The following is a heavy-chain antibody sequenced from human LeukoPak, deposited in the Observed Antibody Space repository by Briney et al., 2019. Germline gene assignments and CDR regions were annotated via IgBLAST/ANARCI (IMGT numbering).Heavy chain of an antibody. CDR1: GFTLSNYD. V-gene: IGHV3-21*01. Sequence: AGGSLRLFCAASGFTLSNYDMNWVRQAPGKGLEWVSSISTSSRYIYYKDSVRGRFTISRDDAKNSLYLEMNSLRAEDTAVYYCARGWGEGTVTNIDYWGQGTLVTVSS. CDR2: ISTSSRYI. D-gene: IGHD4-17*01. CDR3: ARGWGEGTVTNIDY. J-gene: IGHJ4*02.